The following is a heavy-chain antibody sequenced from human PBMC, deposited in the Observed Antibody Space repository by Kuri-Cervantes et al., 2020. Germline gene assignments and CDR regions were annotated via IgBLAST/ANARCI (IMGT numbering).Heavy chain of an antibody. J-gene: IGHJ5*02. CDR3: TRGAPWAVARNWFDP. V-gene: IGHV1-3*01. Sequence: ASVKVSCKASGYTFTSYAMHWVRQAPGQRLEWMGWINAGDGYTKYSQKFQDRVVITRDTSASTAYMELSSLRSEDTAVYYCTRGAPWAVARNWFDPWGQGTLVTVSS. D-gene: IGHD6-19*01. CDR1: GYTFTSYA. CDR2: INAGDGYT.